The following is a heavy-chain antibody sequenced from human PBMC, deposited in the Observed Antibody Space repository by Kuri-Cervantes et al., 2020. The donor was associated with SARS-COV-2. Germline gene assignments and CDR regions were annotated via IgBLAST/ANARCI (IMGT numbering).Heavy chain of an antibody. CDR2: IYTSGST. J-gene: IGHJ3*02. CDR1: GGSISSSSYY. V-gene: IGHV4-39*07. CDR3: ARDAFDI. Sequence: SETLSLTCTVSGGSISSSSYYWGWIRQPPGKGLEWIGRIYTSGSTNYNPSLKSRVTMSVDTSKNQFSLKLSSVTAADTAVYYCARDAFDIWGQGTMVTVSS.